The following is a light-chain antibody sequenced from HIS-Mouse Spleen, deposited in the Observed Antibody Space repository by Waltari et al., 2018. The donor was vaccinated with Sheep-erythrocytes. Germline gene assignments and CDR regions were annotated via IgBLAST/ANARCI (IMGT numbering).Light chain of an antibody. CDR2: DVS. CDR1: SSDVGGYNY. J-gene: IGLJ1*01. CDR3: CSYAGSYNHV. V-gene: IGLV2-11*01. Sequence: QSALTQPRSVSGSPGQSVPISCTGTSSDVGGYNYVSWDQQQPGKAPKLMIYDVSKRPSGVPDRVSGSKSGNTASLTISGLQAEDEADYYCCSYAGSYNHVFATGTKVTVL.